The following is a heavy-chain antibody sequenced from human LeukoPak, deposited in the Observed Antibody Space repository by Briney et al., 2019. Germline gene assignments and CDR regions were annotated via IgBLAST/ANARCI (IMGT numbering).Heavy chain of an antibody. D-gene: IGHD3-16*01. V-gene: IGHV1-2*02. CDR3: ARKKPRYGFDP. CDR1: GYTFTSYG. CDR2: INPNSGGT. Sequence: ASVKVSCKASGYTFTSYGISWVRQAPGQGLEWMGWINPNSGGTNYAQKFQGRVTMTRDTSISTAYMELSRLRSDDTAVYYCARKKPRYGFDPWGQGTLVTVSS. J-gene: IGHJ5*02.